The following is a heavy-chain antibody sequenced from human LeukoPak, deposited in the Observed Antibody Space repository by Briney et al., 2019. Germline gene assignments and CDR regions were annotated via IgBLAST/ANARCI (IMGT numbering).Heavy chain of an antibody. CDR2: ISGSGGST. CDR3: AKADYDFWSGYDY. Sequence: GGSLRLSCAASGFTFSSYAMSWVRQAPGKGLEWVSAISGSGGSTYHADSVKGRFTISRDNSKNTLYLQMNSLRAEDTAVYYCAKADYDFWSGYDYWAREPWSPSPQ. J-gene: IGHJ4*02. D-gene: IGHD3-3*01. CDR1: GFTFSSYA. V-gene: IGHV3-23*01.